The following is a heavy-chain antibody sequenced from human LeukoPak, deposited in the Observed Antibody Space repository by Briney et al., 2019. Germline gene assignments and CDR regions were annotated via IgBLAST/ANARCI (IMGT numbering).Heavy chain of an antibody. V-gene: IGHV1-2*02. CDR2: INPNSGGT. CDR1: GYTFTGYY. CDR3: ARDSGKYSSSDY. J-gene: IGHJ4*02. Sequence: PVASVKVSCEASGYTFTGYYMHWVRQAPGQGLEWMGWINPNSGGTNYAQKFQGRVTMTRDTSISTAYMELSRLRSDDTAVYYCARDSGKYSSSDYWGQGTLVTVSS. D-gene: IGHD6-6*01.